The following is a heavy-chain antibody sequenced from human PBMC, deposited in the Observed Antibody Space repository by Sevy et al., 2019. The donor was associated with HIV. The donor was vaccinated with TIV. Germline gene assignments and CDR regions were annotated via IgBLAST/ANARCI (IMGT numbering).Heavy chain of an antibody. CDR1: GGSISSGGYY. CDR2: IYYSGST. D-gene: IGHD4-4*01. J-gene: IGHJ6*03. CDR3: ARDTGGYSNNDDYYYYYMDV. Sequence: SETLSLTCTVSGGSISSGGYYWSWIRQHPGKGLEWIGYIYYSGSTYYNPSLKSRVTISVDTSKNQFSLKLSFVTAADTAVYYCARDTGGYSNNDDYYYYYMDVWGKGTTVTVSS. V-gene: IGHV4-31*03.